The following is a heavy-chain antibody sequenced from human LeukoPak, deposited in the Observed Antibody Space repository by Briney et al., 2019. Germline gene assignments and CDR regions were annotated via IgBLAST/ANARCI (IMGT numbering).Heavy chain of an antibody. CDR1: GYTFTSYY. Sequence: ASVTVSCKASGYTFTSYYMHWLRQAPGQGLEWMGWINTKSGGTNYAQKFQDRVTITRDTSISTAYMELSRLRSDDTAVYYCARDNDILTGDWFDPWGQGTLVTVSS. V-gene: IGHV1-2*02. J-gene: IGHJ5*02. CDR2: INTKSGGT. D-gene: IGHD3-9*01. CDR3: ARDNDILTGDWFDP.